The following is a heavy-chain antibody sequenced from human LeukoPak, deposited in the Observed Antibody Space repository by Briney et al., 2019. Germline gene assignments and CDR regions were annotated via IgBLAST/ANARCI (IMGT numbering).Heavy chain of an antibody. CDR2: ISWNSGSI. J-gene: IGHJ4*02. CDR1: GFSFDDYA. D-gene: IGHD6-6*01. V-gene: IGHV3-9*03. CDR3: AKDIYKFSDSSSSFDY. Sequence: PGGSLRLSCAASGFSFDDYAMHWVRQAPGKGLEWVSGISWNSGSIGYADSVKGRFTISRDNAKNSLYLQMNSLRAENMALYYCAKDIYKFSDSSSSFDYWGQGTLVTVSS.